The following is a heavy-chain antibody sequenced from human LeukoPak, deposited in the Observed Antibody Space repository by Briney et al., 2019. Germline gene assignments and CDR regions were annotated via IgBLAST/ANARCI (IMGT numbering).Heavy chain of an antibody. CDR2: ISSTSVDI. Sequence: GGSLRLSCVASGFTFSSYGMHWVRQAPGKGLEWISYISSTSVDIYYVDSVRGRFTISRDNAKNSLYLQMNSLRAEDTAIYYCARRGPYFDYWGQGILVTVSS. CDR1: GFTFSSYG. D-gene: IGHD3-10*01. V-gene: IGHV3-21*05. J-gene: IGHJ4*02. CDR3: ARRGPYFDY.